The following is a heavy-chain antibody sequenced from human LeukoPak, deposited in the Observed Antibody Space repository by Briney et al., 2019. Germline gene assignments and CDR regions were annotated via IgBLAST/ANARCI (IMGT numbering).Heavy chain of an antibody. J-gene: IGHJ4*02. Sequence: QPGGSLRLSCAASGFTFSSYSMNWVRQAPGKGLEWGSYISGSSSTIYYADSVKDRFTISRDNGKNTLYLQMNSLRAEDTAVYYCARGSTYYDSSGQVPFDYWGQGTLVTVSS. CDR1: GFTFSSYS. V-gene: IGHV3-48*01. CDR2: ISGSSSTI. CDR3: ARGSTYYDSSGQVPFDY. D-gene: IGHD3-22*01.